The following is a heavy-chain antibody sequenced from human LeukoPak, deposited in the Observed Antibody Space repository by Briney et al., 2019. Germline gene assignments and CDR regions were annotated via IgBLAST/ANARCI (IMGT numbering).Heavy chain of an antibody. J-gene: IGHJ4*02. CDR1: GFTFINAW. D-gene: IGHD3-10*01. V-gene: IGHV3-15*01. Sequence: PGGSLRLSCAPSGFTFINAWMSWVREAPGKGLEWVGRIKGKTDGETTDYATPVKGRFTISRDDLKDTLYLQMNSLKTEDTAVYYCTTEGYYISGIYWGQGTLVTVSS. CDR2: IKGKTDGETT. CDR3: TTEGYYISGIY.